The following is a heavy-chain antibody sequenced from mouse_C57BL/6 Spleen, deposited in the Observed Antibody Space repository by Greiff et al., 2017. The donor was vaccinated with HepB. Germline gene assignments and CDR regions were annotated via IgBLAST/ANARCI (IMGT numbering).Heavy chain of an antibody. V-gene: IGHV3-6*01. CDR2: ISYDGSN. J-gene: IGHJ1*03. CDR1: GYSITSGYY. Sequence: ESGPGLVKPSQSLSLTCSVTGYSITSGYYWNWIRQFPGNKLEWMGYISYDGSNNYNPSLKNRISITRDTSKNQFFLKLNSVTTEDTATYYCAREGSLYGNYEYFDVWGTGTTVTVSS. CDR3: AREGSLYGNYEYFDV. D-gene: IGHD2-1*01.